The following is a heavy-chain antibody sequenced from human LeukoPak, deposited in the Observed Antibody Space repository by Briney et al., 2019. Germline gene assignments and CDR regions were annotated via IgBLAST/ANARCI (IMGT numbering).Heavy chain of an antibody. CDR1: GFTFSSYW. Sequence: PGGSLRLSCAASGFTFSSYWMSWVRQAPGKGLEWVANIKQDGSEKYYVDSVKGRFTISRDNAKNSLYLQMDSLRAEDTAVYYCAREIRITIFGVDIHYYYYMDVWGKGTTVTVSS. J-gene: IGHJ6*03. CDR2: IKQDGSEK. CDR3: AREIRITIFGVDIHYYYYMDV. V-gene: IGHV3-7*01. D-gene: IGHD3-3*01.